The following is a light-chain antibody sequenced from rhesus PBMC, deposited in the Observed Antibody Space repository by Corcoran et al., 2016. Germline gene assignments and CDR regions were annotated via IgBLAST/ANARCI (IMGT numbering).Light chain of an antibody. Sequence: DIQMTQSPSSLSASVGDTVTITCRASQGLSSWLAWYPQKPGKAPKLLIYKAASVQSGVPSRFSGSGSGTDFTLTISSLQSEDFATYYCQQYSSRPLTFGGGTKVEIK. CDR1: QGLSSW. J-gene: IGKJ4*01. V-gene: IGKV1-22*01. CDR2: KAA. CDR3: QQYSSRPLT.